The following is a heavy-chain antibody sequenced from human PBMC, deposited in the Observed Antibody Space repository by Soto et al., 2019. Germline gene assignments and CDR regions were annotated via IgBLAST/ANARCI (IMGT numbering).Heavy chain of an antibody. D-gene: IGHD1-26*01. J-gene: IGHJ5*02. V-gene: IGHV3-30-3*01. Sequence: QVQLVESGGAVVQPGGSLRLSCTASGFSFSTYALHWVRQAPGKGLEWVAVISYDGNIKYYTDSVEGRFTMSRDNSKNTRYLHINSVSPEDTARDYCARDAHQYGDTYCRWFDIWGEGTGVTVAS. CDR3: ARDAHQYGDTYCRWFDI. CDR1: GFSFSTYA. CDR2: ISYDGNIK.